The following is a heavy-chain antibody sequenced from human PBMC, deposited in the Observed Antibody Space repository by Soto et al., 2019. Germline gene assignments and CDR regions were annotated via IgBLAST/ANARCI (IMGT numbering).Heavy chain of an antibody. CDR1: GFAFTSSA. D-gene: IGHD1-26*01. CDR3: AKGPPSPKMGVTSH. J-gene: IGHJ4*02. CDR2: ITVAGGGT. Sequence: EVQLLESGGGLGQPGGSLRLSCATSGFAFTSSAMAWVRQTPGKGLQWVSAITVAGGGTYYADSVKGRFTISRDNSKKTLYRQLNRLSAEDTALYFCAKGPPSPKMGVTSHWGQGTLVTVSS. V-gene: IGHV3-23*01.